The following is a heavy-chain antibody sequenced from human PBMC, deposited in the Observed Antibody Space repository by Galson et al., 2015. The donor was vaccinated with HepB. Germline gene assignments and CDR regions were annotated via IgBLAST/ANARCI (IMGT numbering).Heavy chain of an antibody. J-gene: IGHJ6*02. D-gene: IGHD4-17*01. CDR3: AKEIYGDYLGYYYYGMDV. CDR2: IRFDDSNR. V-gene: IGHV3-30*02. CDR1: GFTLSSHG. Sequence: SLRLSCAASGFTLSSHGMHWVRQAPGKGLEWVAFIRFDDSNRYYAGSVKGRFTISRDNSKNTLYLQMSGLRTQDTAVYYCAKEIYGDYLGYYYYGMDVWGQGTTVTVSS.